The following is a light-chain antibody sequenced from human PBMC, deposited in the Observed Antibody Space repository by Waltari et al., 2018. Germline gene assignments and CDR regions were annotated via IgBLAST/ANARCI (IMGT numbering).Light chain of an antibody. CDR3: SSWGGSLAGVV. V-gene: IGLV1-44*01. CDR1: NSNIGSNT. CDR2: SNN. J-gene: IGLJ2*01. Sequence: QSVLTQPPSASGTPGQRVTISCSGSNSNIGSNTVNWYQQLPGTAPNLLIYSNNQRPSGVPDRFSGSKSGTSASLAISGLQSEDEAHYYCSSWGGSLAGVVFGGGTKLTVL.